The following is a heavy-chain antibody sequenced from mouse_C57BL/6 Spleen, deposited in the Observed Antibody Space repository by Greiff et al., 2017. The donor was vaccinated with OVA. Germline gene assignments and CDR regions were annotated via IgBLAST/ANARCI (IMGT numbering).Heavy chain of an antibody. J-gene: IGHJ3*01. D-gene: IGHD1-1*01. V-gene: IGHV7-3*01. Sequence: VQLKQSGGGLVQPGGSLSLSCAASGFTFTDYYMSWVRQPPGKALEWLGFIRNKANGYTTEYSASVKGRFTISRDNSQSILYLQMNALRAEDSATYYCARSLYYYGSSYSWFAYWGQGTLVTVSA. CDR1: GFTFTDYY. CDR2: IRNKANGYTT. CDR3: ARSLYYYGSSYSWFAY.